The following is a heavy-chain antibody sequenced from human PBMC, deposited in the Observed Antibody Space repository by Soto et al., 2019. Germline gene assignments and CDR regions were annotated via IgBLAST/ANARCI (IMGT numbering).Heavy chain of an antibody. D-gene: IGHD1-7*01. CDR2: IYYSGST. J-gene: IGHJ4*02. Sequence: SETLSLTCTVSGGSISSGGYYWSWIRQHPGKGLEWIGYIYYSGSTYYNPSLKSRVTISVDTSKNQFSLKLSSVTAADTAVYYCAREDNWNYSFDYWGQGTLVTVSS. V-gene: IGHV4-31*03. CDR3: AREDNWNYSFDY. CDR1: GGSISSGGYY.